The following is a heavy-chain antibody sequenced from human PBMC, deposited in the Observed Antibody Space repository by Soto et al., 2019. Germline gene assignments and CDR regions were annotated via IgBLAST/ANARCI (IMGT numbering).Heavy chain of an antibody. CDR3: ARTVLGGWRFTDV. J-gene: IGHJ6*02. D-gene: IGHD6-19*01. V-gene: IGHV5-51*01. CDR1: GYSFTSYW. CDR2: IDPGDSDT. Sequence: GESLKISCKGSGYSFTSYWISWVRQMPGKGLEWMGRIDPGDSDTRYSPSFQGQVTISADKSISTAYLQWSSLKASDTAMYYCARTVLGGWRFTDVWGQGTTVTAP.